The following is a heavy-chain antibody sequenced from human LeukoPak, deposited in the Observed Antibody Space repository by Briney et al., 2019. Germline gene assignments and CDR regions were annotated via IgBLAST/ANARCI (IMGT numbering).Heavy chain of an antibody. CDR2: INPDGIST. Sequence: ASVKVSCKASGNTFTNYYVRWVRQAPGQGLEWLGLINPDGISTNYAQRSQGRVTMTRDTSTGTVYMELSSLISDDTALYYCVREFRGGYFDYWGQGTLVTVSS. CDR1: GNTFTNYY. J-gene: IGHJ4*02. D-gene: IGHD3-10*01. CDR3: VREFRGGYFDY. V-gene: IGHV1-46*01.